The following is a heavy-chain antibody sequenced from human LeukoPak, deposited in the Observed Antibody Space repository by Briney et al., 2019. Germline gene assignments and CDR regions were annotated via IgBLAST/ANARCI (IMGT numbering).Heavy chain of an antibody. CDR1: GFSFSPYS. V-gene: IGHV3-48*01. CDR2: IDSSSGTI. Sequence: GGSLRLSCAASGFSFSPYSMNWLRQAPGKGLEWVSYIDSSSGTIYYADSVRGRFTISGDNAKNSLYLQMNSLRAEDTAVYYCAKGQGGAVAGHFDYWGQGTLVTVSS. D-gene: IGHD6-19*01. J-gene: IGHJ4*02. CDR3: AKGQGGAVAGHFDY.